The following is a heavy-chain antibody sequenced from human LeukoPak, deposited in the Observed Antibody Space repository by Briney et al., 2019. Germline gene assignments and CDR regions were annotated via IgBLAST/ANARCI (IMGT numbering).Heavy chain of an antibody. CDR1: GYSISSGYY. CDR3: ARVVVVVPAAINGFDY. Sequence: SETLSLTCAVSGYSISSGYYWGWIRQPPGKGLEWIGSIYHSGSTYYNPSLKSRVTISVDTSKNQFSLKLSSVTAADTAVYYCARVVVVVPAAINGFDYWGQGTLSPSPQ. D-gene: IGHD2-2*01. V-gene: IGHV4-38-2*01. CDR2: IYHSGST. J-gene: IGHJ4*02.